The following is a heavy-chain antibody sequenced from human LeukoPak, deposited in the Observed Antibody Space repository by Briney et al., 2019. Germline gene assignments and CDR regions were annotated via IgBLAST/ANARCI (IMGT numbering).Heavy chain of an antibody. D-gene: IGHD6-13*01. CDR1: GYSFTSYW. Sequence: GESLKISGKGSGYSFTSYWISWVRQMPGKGLEWMGRIDPSDSYTNYSPSFQGHVTISADKSISTASLQWSSLKASDTAMYYCARHSMYSSSYHYHYWGQGTLVTVSS. CDR3: ARHSMYSSSYHYHY. V-gene: IGHV5-10-1*01. CDR2: IDPSDSYT. J-gene: IGHJ4*02.